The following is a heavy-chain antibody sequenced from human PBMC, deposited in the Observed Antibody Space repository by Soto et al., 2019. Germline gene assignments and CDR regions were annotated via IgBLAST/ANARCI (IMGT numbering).Heavy chain of an antibody. CDR3: ARSTYYYDSSGQLPPAYYFDY. CDR1: GGSISSGGYY. Sequence: SETLSLTCTVSGGSISSGGYYWSWIRQHPGKGLEWIGYIYYSGSTYYNPSLKSRVTISVDTSKNQFSLKLSSVTAADTAVYYCARSTYYYDSSGQLPPAYYFDYWGQGTLVTVSS. J-gene: IGHJ4*02. CDR2: IYYSGST. D-gene: IGHD3-22*01. V-gene: IGHV4-31*03.